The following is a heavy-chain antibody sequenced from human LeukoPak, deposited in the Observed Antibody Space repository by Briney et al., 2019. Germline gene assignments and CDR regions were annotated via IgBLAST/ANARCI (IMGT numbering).Heavy chain of an antibody. J-gene: IGHJ6*03. CDR2: MNTNTWNP. CDR1: GYTFISYA. CDR3: ARDLLAYYYMDV. V-gene: IGHV7-4-1*02. D-gene: IGHD3-3*02. Sequence: GASVKVSCKASGYTFISYAMNWLRQAPGQGLEWMGWMNTNTWNPTYAQGFTGRFVFSLDTSVSPAYLQISSLKAEDTAVYYCARDLLAYYYMDVWGKGTTVTVSS.